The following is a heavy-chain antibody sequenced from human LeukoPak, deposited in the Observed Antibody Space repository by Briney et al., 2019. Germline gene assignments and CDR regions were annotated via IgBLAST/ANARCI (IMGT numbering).Heavy chain of an antibody. CDR1: GYTFTSYG. D-gene: IGHD3-9*01. J-gene: IGHJ5*02. Sequence: ASVKVSCKASGYTFTSYGISWVRQAPGQGLEWMGWISAYNGNTNYAQKLQGRVTMTTDTSTSTAYMELRSLRSDDTAVYYCARGGAPLDDILTENWFDPWGQGTLVTVSS. CDR3: ARGGAPLDDILTENWFDP. V-gene: IGHV1-18*01. CDR2: ISAYNGNT.